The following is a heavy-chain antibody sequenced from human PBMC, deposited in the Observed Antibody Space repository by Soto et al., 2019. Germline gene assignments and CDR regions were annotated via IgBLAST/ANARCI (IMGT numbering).Heavy chain of an antibody. CDR3: ARDRGYYDFWSGLDF. D-gene: IGHD3-3*01. Sequence: GGSLRLSCAASGFTFSTYWMSWVRQAPGKGLEWVANIKQDGSEKYYVDSVKGRFTISRDNAKNSLYLQMNSLRAEDTAVYYCARDRGYYDFWSGLDFWGQGTQVTVS. CDR2: IKQDGSEK. V-gene: IGHV3-7*01. J-gene: IGHJ4*02. CDR1: GFTFSTYW.